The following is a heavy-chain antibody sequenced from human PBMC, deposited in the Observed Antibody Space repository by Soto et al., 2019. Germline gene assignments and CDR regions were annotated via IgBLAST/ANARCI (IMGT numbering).Heavy chain of an antibody. CDR3: ARRSYDILTGYSEPPDY. J-gene: IGHJ4*02. Sequence: QVQLVESGGGLVKPGGSLRLSCAASGFTFSDYYMSWIRQAPGKGLEWVSYISSSSSYTNYADSVKGRFTISRDNAKNLLYLQKNSLRVDETAVDYCARRSYDILTGYSEPPDYRGQGTLVTVSS. V-gene: IGHV3-11*06. CDR1: GFTFSDYY. CDR2: ISSSSSYT. D-gene: IGHD3-9*01.